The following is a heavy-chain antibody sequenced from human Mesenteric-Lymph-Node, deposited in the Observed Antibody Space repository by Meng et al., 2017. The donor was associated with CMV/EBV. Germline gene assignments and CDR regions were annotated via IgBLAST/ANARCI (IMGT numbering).Heavy chain of an antibody. CDR3: ARVVGSNPTPFHYGMDV. V-gene: IGHV4-61*05. J-gene: IGHJ6*02. CDR1: GTSLSNSKYY. D-gene: IGHD6-13*01. Sequence: GSLRLSCTVTGTSLSNSKYYWAWIRQPPGKGLEYVAFFYSRGSPNYSPSLKSRVTISADVSTNQFSLTLTSVSAADTAVYYCARVVGSNPTPFHYGMDVWGQGTTVTVSS. CDR2: FYSRGSP.